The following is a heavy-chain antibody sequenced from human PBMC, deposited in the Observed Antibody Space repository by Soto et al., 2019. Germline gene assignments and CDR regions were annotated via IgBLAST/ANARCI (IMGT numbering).Heavy chain of an antibody. CDR1: GGSTSSYY. CDR2: IYYSGST. Sequence: PSETLSLTCTVSGGSTSSYYWSWIRQPPGKVLEWIGYIYYSGSTNYNPSLKSRVTISVDTSKNQFSLKLISVTAADTAVYYCAREDAMTTALVFWCQGTLVTVSS. J-gene: IGHJ4*02. D-gene: IGHD4-17*01. V-gene: IGHV4-59*01. CDR3: AREDAMTTALVF.